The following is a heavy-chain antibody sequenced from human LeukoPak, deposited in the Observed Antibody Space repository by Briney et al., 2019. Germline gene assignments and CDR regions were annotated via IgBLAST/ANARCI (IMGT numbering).Heavy chain of an antibody. CDR3: ARARFCRGGSCYLFES. Sequence: PGGSLRLSCTASGFTFSDYNMNWVRQAPGKGLEWVSSISTGSKYIYYIDSVRGRFSISRDDATNSLSLQMDSLTAEDTALYYCARARFCRGGSCYLFESWGQGTLVTASS. D-gene: IGHD2-15*01. CDR1: GFTFSDYN. J-gene: IGHJ4*02. CDR2: ISTGSKYI. V-gene: IGHV3-21*01.